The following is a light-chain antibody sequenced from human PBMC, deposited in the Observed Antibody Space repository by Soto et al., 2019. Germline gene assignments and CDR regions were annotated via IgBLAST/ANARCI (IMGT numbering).Light chain of an antibody. CDR2: AAS. Sequence: DIQMTQSPSSLSASVGDRVTITCRASQSISRYLNWYQQKPGKAPKLLISAASSLQSGVPSRFSASGSGTDFTLTISSLQPEDFATYYCQESYSTPIYTFGQGTKLEIK. V-gene: IGKV1-39*01. J-gene: IGKJ2*01. CDR3: QESYSTPIYT. CDR1: QSISRY.